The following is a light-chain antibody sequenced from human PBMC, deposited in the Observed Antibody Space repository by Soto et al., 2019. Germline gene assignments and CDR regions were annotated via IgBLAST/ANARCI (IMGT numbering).Light chain of an antibody. J-gene: IGLJ2*01. CDR1: KSNIGSVS. Sequence: QSVLTQPPSASGTPGQWVAISCSGSKSNIGSVSVNWYQQLPGAAPKLLIYGNNQRPSGVPDRFSGSKSGTSASLAISGLQSEDEASYFCAAWDDSLNGWIFGGGTKLTVL. CDR2: GNN. V-gene: IGLV1-44*01. CDR3: AAWDDSLNGWI.